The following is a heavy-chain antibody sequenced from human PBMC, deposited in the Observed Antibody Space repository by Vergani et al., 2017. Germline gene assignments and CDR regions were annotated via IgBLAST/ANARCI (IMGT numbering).Heavy chain of an antibody. CDR1: GFTFSSYS. CDR2: ISTTSDTI. V-gene: IGHV3-48*01. D-gene: IGHD3-10*01. CDR3: AREXSYYYGSGSDYYNPYYYEGMDV. J-gene: IGHJ6*02. Sequence: DVQLVESGGDLVQPGGSLRLSCAASGFTFSSYSMNWVRQAPGKGLEWISYISTTSDTIYYADSVRGRFTISRDNAKNSLYLEMNSLRVEDTAVYFCAREXSYYYGSGSDYYNPYYYEGMDVWGPGTTVTVSS.